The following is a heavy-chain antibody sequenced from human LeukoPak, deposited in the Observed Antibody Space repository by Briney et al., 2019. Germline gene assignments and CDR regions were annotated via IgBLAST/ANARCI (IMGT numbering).Heavy chain of an antibody. CDR1: GFTVSSNY. V-gene: IGHV3-53*01. CDR3: ARGYCTNGVCSQLDYGDPVGYYFDY. Sequence: GGSLRLSCAASGFTVSSNYMSWVRQAPGKGLERVSVIYSGGSTYYADSVKGRFTISRDNSKNTLYLQMNSLRAEDTAVYYCARGYCTNGVCSQLDYGDPVGYYFDYWGQGTLVTVSS. D-gene: IGHD2-8*01. J-gene: IGHJ4*02. CDR2: IYSGGST.